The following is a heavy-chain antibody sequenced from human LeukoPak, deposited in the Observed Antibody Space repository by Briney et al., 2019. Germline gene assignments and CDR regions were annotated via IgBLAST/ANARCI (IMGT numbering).Heavy chain of an antibody. CDR1: GGSISSSSYY. Sequence: SETLSLTCTVSGGSISSSSYYWGWIRQPPGKGLEWIGSIYYSGSTYYNPSLKSRVTISIDTSKNQFSLKLSSVTAADTAVYYCARHANGALVVPAVRVYFDYWGQGTLVTVSS. D-gene: IGHD2-2*01. CDR2: IYYSGST. J-gene: IGHJ4*02. V-gene: IGHV4-39*01. CDR3: ARHANGALVVPAVRVYFDY.